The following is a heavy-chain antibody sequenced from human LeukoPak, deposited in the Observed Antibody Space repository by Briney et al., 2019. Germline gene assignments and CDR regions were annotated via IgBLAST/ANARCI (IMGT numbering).Heavy chain of an antibody. CDR3: ARGRGVRGVMGFDP. CDR2: INPNSGGT. CDR1: GYTFTGYY. J-gene: IGHJ5*02. D-gene: IGHD3-10*01. Sequence: RASVKVSCKASGYTFTGYYMHWVRQAPGQGLEWMGWINPNSGGTNYAQKFQGRVTMTRDTSISTAYMELSSLRSEDTAVYYCARGRGVRGVMGFDPWGQGTLVTVSS. V-gene: IGHV1-2*02.